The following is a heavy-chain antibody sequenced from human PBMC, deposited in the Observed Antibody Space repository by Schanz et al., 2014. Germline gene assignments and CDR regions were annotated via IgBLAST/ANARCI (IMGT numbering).Heavy chain of an antibody. D-gene: IGHD1-26*01. CDR1: GFTFRDFG. CDR2: IEFDGIKK. J-gene: IGHJ4*02. CDR3: AGDWASGRYYSDY. Sequence: VQLLESGGGVVQPGGSLRLSCAASGFTFRDFGLHWVRQAPGKGLEWVSFIEFDGIKKFYADSVKGRFTISRDNSKDTLYLQMNSLRTEDTAVYYCAGDWASGRYYSDYWGQGTLVTVSS. V-gene: IGHV3-30*02.